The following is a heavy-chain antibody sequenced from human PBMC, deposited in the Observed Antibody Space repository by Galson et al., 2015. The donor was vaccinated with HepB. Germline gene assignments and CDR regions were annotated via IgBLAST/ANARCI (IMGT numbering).Heavy chain of an antibody. Sequence: SVKVSCKASGYTFTSYGLSWVRQAPGQGLEWMGIINPDGGSTTYAQKFQGRVTMTRDTSTSTVYMELSSLRSEDTAVYYCARAGVVITTPFDCWGQGTLVTVSS. D-gene: IGHD3-22*01. CDR1: GYTFTSYG. CDR2: INPDGGST. CDR3: ARAGVVITTPFDC. J-gene: IGHJ4*02. V-gene: IGHV1-46*01.